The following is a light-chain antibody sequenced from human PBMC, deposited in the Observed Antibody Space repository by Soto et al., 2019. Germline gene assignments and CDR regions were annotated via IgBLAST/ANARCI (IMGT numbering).Light chain of an antibody. Sequence: QSALTQPASVSGSPGQSITISCTGTSGDVGTYNLVSWYQQHPGRAHKLIIFEVNKRPSVVSNRLSGSKSGNTASLAISGLQADDEADYHCCSYAGRSNVVCGGGTKLTVL. V-gene: IGLV2-23*02. CDR3: CSYAGRSNVV. CDR1: SGDVGTYNL. J-gene: IGLJ2*01. CDR2: EVN.